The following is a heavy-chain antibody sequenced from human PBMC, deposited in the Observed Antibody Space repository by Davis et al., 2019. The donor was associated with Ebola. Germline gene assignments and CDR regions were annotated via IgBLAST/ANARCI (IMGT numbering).Heavy chain of an antibody. Sequence: ASAKVSCKASGYTFTSYYMHWVRQAPGQGLEWMGIINPSGGSTSYAQKFQGRVTMTRDTSTSTVYMELSSLRSEDTAVYYCAREHPYYDFWSGYYRGKDGMDVWGQGTTVTVSS. D-gene: IGHD3-3*01. CDR2: INPSGGST. CDR3: AREHPYYDFWSGYYRGKDGMDV. CDR1: GYTFTSYY. V-gene: IGHV1-46*01. J-gene: IGHJ6*02.